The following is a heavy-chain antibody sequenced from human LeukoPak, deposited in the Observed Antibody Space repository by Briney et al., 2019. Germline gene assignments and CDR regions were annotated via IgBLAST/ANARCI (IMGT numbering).Heavy chain of an antibody. Sequence: GGSLRLSCAASGFTFSSYAMSWVRQAPGKGLEWVSAISGSGGSTYYADSVKGRFTISRDNSKNTLYLQMNSLRAEDTAVYYSAKMHGDYVHFDYWGQGTLVTVSS. V-gene: IGHV3-23*01. CDR3: AKMHGDYVHFDY. CDR1: GFTFSSYA. D-gene: IGHD4-17*01. CDR2: ISGSGGST. J-gene: IGHJ4*02.